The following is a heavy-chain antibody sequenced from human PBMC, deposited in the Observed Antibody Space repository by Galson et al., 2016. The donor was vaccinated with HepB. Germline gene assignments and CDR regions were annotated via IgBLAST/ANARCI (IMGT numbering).Heavy chain of an antibody. D-gene: IGHD4-17*01. CDR1: GFTFSSSA. CDR3: GRDYPTVTDHYPYHVEV. Sequence: SLRLSCAASGFTFSSSAMTWVRQAPGRGLEWVSAITETGSFAYYADSVRGRFTLSSDTTKNTVYPQMNCLRADDTSLYYCGRDYPTVTDHYPYHVEVWGKGTAVTVSS. CDR2: ITETGSFA. J-gene: IGHJ6*04. V-gene: IGHV3-23*01.